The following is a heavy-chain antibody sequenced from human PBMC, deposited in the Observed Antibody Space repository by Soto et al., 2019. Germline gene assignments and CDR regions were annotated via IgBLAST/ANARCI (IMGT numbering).Heavy chain of an antibody. CDR1: GFTVSSNF. D-gene: IGHD6-19*01. CDR3: ARGAGYSSGWYDH. V-gene: IGHV3-53*04. J-gene: IGHJ5*02. CDR2: IYSGGTT. Sequence: EVQLVESGGVLVQPGGSLRLSCAASGFTVSSNFMSWVRQAPGKGLEWVSVIYSGGTTYYADSVKGRFTISRHNSKNTLYLQMNSLRPEDTAVYYCARGAGYSSGWYDHWGQGTLVTVSS.